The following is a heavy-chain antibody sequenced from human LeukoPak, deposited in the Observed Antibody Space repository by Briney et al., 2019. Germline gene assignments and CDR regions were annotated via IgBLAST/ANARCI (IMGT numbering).Heavy chain of an antibody. V-gene: IGHV4-61*02. D-gene: IGHD1-7*01. J-gene: IGHJ5*02. CDR2: IYTSGST. CDR3: ARDLDNWNYDWFDP. CDR1: GGSISSGSYY. Sequence: SQTLSLTCTVSGGSISSGSYYWSWIRQPAGKGLEWIGRIYTSGSTNHNPSLKSRVTISVDTSKNQFSLKLSSVTAADTAVYYCARDLDNWNYDWFDPWGQGTLVTVSS.